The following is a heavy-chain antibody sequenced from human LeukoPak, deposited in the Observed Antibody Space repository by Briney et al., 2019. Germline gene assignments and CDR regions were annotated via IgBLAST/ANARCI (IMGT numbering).Heavy chain of an antibody. CDR2: IRYDGSNK. Sequence: GGSLRLSCAASGFTFSSYGMHWVRQAPGKGLEWVAFIRYDGSNKYYADSVKGRFTISRDSSKNTLFLQMNSLRAEDTAVYYCARRRGYSYGYEDSWGQGTLVTVSS. D-gene: IGHD5-18*01. CDR1: GFTFSSYG. CDR3: ARRRGYSYGYEDS. V-gene: IGHV3-30*02. J-gene: IGHJ4*02.